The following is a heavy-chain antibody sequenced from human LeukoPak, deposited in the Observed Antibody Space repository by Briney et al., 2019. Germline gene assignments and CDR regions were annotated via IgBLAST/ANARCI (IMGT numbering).Heavy chain of an antibody. D-gene: IGHD3-3*01. CDR3: VNCKWYYDPPDY. CDR1: GFTFSSYG. Sequence: PGRSLRLSCAASGFTFSSYGMHWVRQAPGKGLEWVAVISYDGSNKYYADSVKGRFTISRDNSKNTLYLQMNSLRAEDTAVYYCVNCKWYYDPPDYWGQGTLVTVSS. CDR2: ISYDGSNK. V-gene: IGHV3-30*18. J-gene: IGHJ4*02.